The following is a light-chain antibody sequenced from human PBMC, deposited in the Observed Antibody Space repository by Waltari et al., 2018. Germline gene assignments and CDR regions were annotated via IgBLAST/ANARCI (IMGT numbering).Light chain of an antibody. V-gene: IGKV1-8*01. Sequence: AIRMTQSPSSFPASTGDRATITCRASQGISSYLAWYQQKPRKAPKLLIDAASALQSGVPSRFRDSGSRTDFTLTISCMQSEDFATYYCQQYYSYPPLTFGGGTKVEIK. CDR3: QQYYSYPPLT. CDR2: AAS. J-gene: IGKJ4*01. CDR1: QGISSY.